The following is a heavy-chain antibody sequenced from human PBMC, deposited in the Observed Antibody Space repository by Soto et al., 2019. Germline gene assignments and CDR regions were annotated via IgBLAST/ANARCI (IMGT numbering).Heavy chain of an antibody. CDR3: ARGWRDSYPGSRLFDL. V-gene: IGHV3-23*01. D-gene: IGHD3-10*01. CDR2: TTDNAGNR. J-gene: IGHJ4*02. CDR1: GISFRSRA. Sequence: GGSLTLSCLASGISFRSRAMGCVRQAAREGLEWISVTTDNAGNRKYAHSVRGRFTICRDNSTNTVYLEMSSLRADDSAVYFCARGWRDSYPGSRLFDLWGRGTRVTVSS.